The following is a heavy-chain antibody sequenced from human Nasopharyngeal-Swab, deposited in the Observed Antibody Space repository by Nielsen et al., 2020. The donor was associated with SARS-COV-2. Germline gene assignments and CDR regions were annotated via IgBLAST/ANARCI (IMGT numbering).Heavy chain of an antibody. CDR3: ARHGEGDYDRLRMGGFDY. J-gene: IGHJ4*02. V-gene: IGHV4-59*08. D-gene: IGHD4-17*01. CDR2: IYYSGIT. Sequence: PGKGLEWIGYIYYSGITNYNPSLKSRVTISVDTSKNQFSLRLSSMTAADTAMYYCARHGEGDYDRLRMGGFDYWGQGTLVTVSS.